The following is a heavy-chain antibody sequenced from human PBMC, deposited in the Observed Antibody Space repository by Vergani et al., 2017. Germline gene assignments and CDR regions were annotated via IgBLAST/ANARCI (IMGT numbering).Heavy chain of an antibody. V-gene: IGHV3-74*02. CDR1: GFTFSSYG. D-gene: IGHD1-1*01. CDR3: ARRGELERHFDY. CDR2: INSDGSST. Sequence: VQLVESGGGVVQPGRSLRLSCAASGFTFSSYGMHWVRQAPGKGLEWVSRINSDGSSTSYADSVKGRFTISRDNAKNSLYLQMNSLRAEDTAVYYCARRGELERHFDYWGQGTLVTVSS. J-gene: IGHJ4*02.